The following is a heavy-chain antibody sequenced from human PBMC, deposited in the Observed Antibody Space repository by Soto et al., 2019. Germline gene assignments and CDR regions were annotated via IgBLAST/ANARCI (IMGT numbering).Heavy chain of an antibody. CDR2: ISYDGSNK. CDR1: GFTFSSYG. CDR3: AKASMVRGVIFSGWFDP. J-gene: IGHJ5*02. V-gene: IGHV3-30*18. D-gene: IGHD3-10*01. Sequence: GGSLRLSCAASGFTFSSYGMHWVRQAPGKGLEWVAVISYDGSNKYYADSVKGRFTISRDNSKNTLYLQMNSLRAEDTAVYYCAKASMVRGVIFSGWFDPWGQGTLVTVSS.